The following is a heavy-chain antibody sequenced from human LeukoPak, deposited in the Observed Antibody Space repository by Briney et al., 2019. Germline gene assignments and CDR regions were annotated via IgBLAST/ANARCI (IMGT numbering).Heavy chain of an antibody. J-gene: IGHJ4*02. CDR1: GFTFDDYA. CDR3: AKDRGRYYDSSGYYWGYYFDS. Sequence: PGGSLRLSCAASGFTFDDYAMYWVRQAPGKGLEWVSTIGGSGGSTYYADSVKGRFTISRDNSKNTLYLQMSRLRAEDTAVYYCAKDRGRYYDSSGYYWGYYFDSWGQGILVTVST. D-gene: IGHD3-22*01. CDR2: IGGSGGST. V-gene: IGHV3-23*01.